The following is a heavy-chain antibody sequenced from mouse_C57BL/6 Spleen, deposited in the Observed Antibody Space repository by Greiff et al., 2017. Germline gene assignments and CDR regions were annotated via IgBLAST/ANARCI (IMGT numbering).Heavy chain of an antibody. CDR3: TTPITTVVATDY. D-gene: IGHD1-1*01. CDR1: GFNIKDDY. CDR2: IDPENGDT. V-gene: IGHV14-4*01. J-gene: IGHJ2*01. Sequence: VQLQQSGAELVRPGASVKLSCTASGFNIKDDYMHWVKQRPEQGLEWIGWIDPENGDTEYASKFQGKATITADTSSNPAYLQLSSLTSEDTAVYYCTTPITTVVATDYWGQGTTLTVSS.